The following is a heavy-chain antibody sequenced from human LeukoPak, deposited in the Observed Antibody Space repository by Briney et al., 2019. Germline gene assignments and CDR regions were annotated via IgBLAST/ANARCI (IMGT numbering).Heavy chain of an antibody. CDR2: IYCSGST. CDR1: GGSISSYS. V-gene: IGHV4-59*01. J-gene: IGHJ4*02. D-gene: IGHD1-26*01. CDR3: ARDPGGWELRY. Sequence: SETLSLTYTVSGGSISSYSWSWIRQPPGKGLEWIGCIYCSGSTNYNPSLKSRVTISVDTSKNQFSLKLSSVTAADTAVYYCARDPGGWELRYWGQGTLVTVSS.